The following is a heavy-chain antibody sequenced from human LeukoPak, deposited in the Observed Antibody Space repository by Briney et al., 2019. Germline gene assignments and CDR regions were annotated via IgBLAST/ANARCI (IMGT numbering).Heavy chain of an antibody. CDR3: ARGWMEIRAFDI. D-gene: IGHD2-2*03. CDR2: INHSGST. V-gene: IGHV4-34*01. CDR1: GGSFSGYY. J-gene: IGHJ3*02. Sequence: PSETLSLTCAVYGGSFSGYYWSWIRQPPGKGPEWIGEINHSGSTNYNPSLKSRVTISVDTSKNQFSLKLSSVTVADTAVYYCARGWMEIRAFDIWGQGTMVTVSS.